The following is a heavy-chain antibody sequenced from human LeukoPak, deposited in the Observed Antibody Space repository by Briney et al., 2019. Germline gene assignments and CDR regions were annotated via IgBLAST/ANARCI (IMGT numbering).Heavy chain of an antibody. Sequence: ASVKVSCKASGYTFSSYGIGWVRQAPRQGVEWMGWITAGNGNTNYAQKVQGRVTMTTDTSTSTAYMELRSLRSDDTAVYFCARDLARGYSYGYNAFDIWGQGTMVTVSS. V-gene: IGHV1-18*01. CDR2: ITAGNGNT. D-gene: IGHD5-18*01. CDR3: ARDLARGYSYGYNAFDI. CDR1: GYTFSSYG. J-gene: IGHJ3*02.